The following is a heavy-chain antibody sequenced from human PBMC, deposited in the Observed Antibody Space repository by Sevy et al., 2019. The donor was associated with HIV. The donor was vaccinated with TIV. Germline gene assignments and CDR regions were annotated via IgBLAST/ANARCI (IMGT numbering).Heavy chain of an antibody. Sequence: GGSLRLSCAASGFTFSSYAMSWVRQAPGKGLEWVSAISGSGGSTYYADSVKGRFTISRGNSKNTLYLQMNSLRADDTAVYSDAKGDYDILTGYPRGPLGYWGQGTLVTVSS. CDR1: GFTFSSYA. V-gene: IGHV3-23*01. J-gene: IGHJ4*02. CDR3: AKGDYDILTGYPRGPLGY. D-gene: IGHD3-9*01. CDR2: ISGSGGST.